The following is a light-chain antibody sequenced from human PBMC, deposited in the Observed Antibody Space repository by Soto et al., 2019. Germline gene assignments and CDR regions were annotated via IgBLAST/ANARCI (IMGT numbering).Light chain of an antibody. V-gene: IGKV3-20*01. CDR2: GAS. J-gene: IGKJ2*01. CDR3: QQYGSSPYT. Sequence: EIVLTRSPDTLSLSPGERATLSCRASQSVGSNYLAWYQQKFGQAPRLLIYGASSRATGIPDRFSGSGSGTDFTLTISRLEPEDFAVYYCQQYGSSPYTFGQGTKLEIK. CDR1: QSVGSNY.